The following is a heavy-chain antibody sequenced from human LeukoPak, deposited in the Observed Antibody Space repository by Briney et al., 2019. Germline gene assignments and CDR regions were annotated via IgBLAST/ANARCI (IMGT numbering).Heavy chain of an antibody. CDR1: GFSLSTSGMC. V-gene: IGHV2-70*20. Sequence: SSPALVKPTQTLTLTCTFSGFSLSTSGMCVSWVRQPPGKALEWLALIDWDDDKYYSTSLKTRLTISEDTSKNQVVLTMTNMDPVDTATYYCARIAYYYDSSGYYQGGFDYWGQGTLVTVSS. CDR2: IDWDDDK. D-gene: IGHD3-22*01. CDR3: ARIAYYYDSSGYYQGGFDY. J-gene: IGHJ4*02.